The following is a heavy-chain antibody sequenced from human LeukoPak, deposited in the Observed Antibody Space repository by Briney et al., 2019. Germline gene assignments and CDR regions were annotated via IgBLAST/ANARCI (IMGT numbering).Heavy chain of an antibody. D-gene: IGHD6-13*01. CDR3: ARDRGHSSSWLLNGD. Sequence: GASVKVSCKASGYTFTGYYIHWVRQAPGQGLECMGWINPNSGCTNYAQKFQGRLTMTRDTSISTAYMELSRLRSEDTAVYYCARDRGHSSSWLLNGDWGQGTLVTVSS. CDR1: GYTFTGYY. V-gene: IGHV1-2*02. CDR2: INPNSGCT. J-gene: IGHJ4*02.